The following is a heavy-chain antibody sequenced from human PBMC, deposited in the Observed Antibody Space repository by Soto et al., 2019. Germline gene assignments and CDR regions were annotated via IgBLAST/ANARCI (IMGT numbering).Heavy chain of an antibody. CDR1: GFTVSSNY. V-gene: IGHV3-66*01. D-gene: IGHD4-4*01. J-gene: IGHJ6*03. CDR3: ARVPTRTSRNYYVDV. CDR2: IYSGGST. Sequence: PGGSLRLSCAASGFTVSSNYMSWVRQAPGKGLEWVSVIYSGGSTYYADSVKGGFTISRDKSENTLYLQMNSLRAEDTAVYYCARVPTRTSRNYYVDVWGKGTTVPVS.